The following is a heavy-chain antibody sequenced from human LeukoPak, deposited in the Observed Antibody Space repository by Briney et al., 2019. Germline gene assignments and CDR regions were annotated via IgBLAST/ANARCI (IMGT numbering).Heavy chain of an antibody. CDR1: GFTFGDYA. D-gene: IGHD2-2*01. CDR2: IRSKAYGGTT. V-gene: IGHV3-49*03. CDR3: TRVVTSWQYYYYGMDV. J-gene: IGHJ6*02. Sequence: GGSLRLSCTASGFTFGDYAMSWFRQAPGKGLEWVGFIRSKAYGGTTEYAASVKGRFTISRDDSKSIAYLQMNSLKTEDTAVYYCTRVVTSWQYYYYGMDVWGQGTTVTVSS.